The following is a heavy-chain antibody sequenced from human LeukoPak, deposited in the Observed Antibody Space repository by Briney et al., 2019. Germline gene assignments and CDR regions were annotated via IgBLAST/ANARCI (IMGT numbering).Heavy chain of an antibody. Sequence: GGSLRLSCAASGFTFSSYWMSWVCQAPGKGLEWVANIKQDGSEKYYVDSVKGRFTISRDNAKNSLYLQMNSLRAEDTAVYYCAREGWSSSWYPKPYYYYGMDVWGKGTTVTVSS. V-gene: IGHV3-7*03. CDR2: IKQDGSEK. CDR1: GFTFSSYW. D-gene: IGHD6-13*01. CDR3: AREGWSSSWYPKPYYYYGMDV. J-gene: IGHJ6*04.